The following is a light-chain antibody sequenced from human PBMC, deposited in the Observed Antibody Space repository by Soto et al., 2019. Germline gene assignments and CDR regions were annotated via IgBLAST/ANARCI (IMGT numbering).Light chain of an antibody. Sequence: DIQMTQSPSTLSAFVGDRVTITCRASQGISSYLAWYQQKPGKAPKLLIYAASTLQSGVPSRFSGSGSGTECTLTISSLQPEDFATYYCQQLNSYPLTFGGGTKVDIK. J-gene: IGKJ4*01. CDR2: AAS. CDR3: QQLNSYPLT. V-gene: IGKV1-9*01. CDR1: QGISSY.